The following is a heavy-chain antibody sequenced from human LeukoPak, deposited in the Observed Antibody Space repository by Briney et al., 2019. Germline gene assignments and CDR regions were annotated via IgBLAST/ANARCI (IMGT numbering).Heavy chain of an antibody. Sequence: PSETLSLTCTVSGGFISSSSYYWGWIRQPPGKGLEWIGSIYYSGSTYYNPSLKSRVTISVDTSKNQFSLKLSSVTAADTAVYYCARLLEEWEHPFFDYWGQGTLVTVSS. CDR1: GGFISSSSYY. V-gene: IGHV4-39*01. CDR3: ARLLEEWEHPFFDY. D-gene: IGHD1-26*01. CDR2: IYYSGST. J-gene: IGHJ4*02.